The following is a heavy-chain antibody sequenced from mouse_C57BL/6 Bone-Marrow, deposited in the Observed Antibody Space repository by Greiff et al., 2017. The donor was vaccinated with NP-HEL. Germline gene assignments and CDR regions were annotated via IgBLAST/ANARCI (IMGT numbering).Heavy chain of an antibody. CDR3: ARTGDGYYWYFDV. J-gene: IGHJ1*03. V-gene: IGHV5-17*01. D-gene: IGHD2-3*01. CDR1: GFTFSDYG. CDR2: ISSGSSTL. Sequence: EVKLVESGGGLVKPGGSLKLSCAASGFTFSDYGMHWVRQAPEKGLEWVAYISSGSSTLYYADTVKGRFTISRDNAKNTLFLQMTSLRSEDTAMYYCARTGDGYYWYFDVWGTGTTVTVSS.